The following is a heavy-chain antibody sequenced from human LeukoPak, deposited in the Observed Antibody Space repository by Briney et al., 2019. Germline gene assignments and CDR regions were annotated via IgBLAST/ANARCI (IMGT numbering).Heavy chain of an antibody. V-gene: IGHV4-59*08. J-gene: IGHJ4*02. CDR2: VYYTGST. Sequence: PSETLSLTCSVSGGSVSNYYWSWIRQPPGKGLEWIGYVYYTGSTNYNPSLKSRVTMFEDKSKNQFSLRLYSATVADTAVYYCARHFAYSSSSYFDYWGQGTQVTVSS. D-gene: IGHD6-6*01. CDR1: GGSVSNYY. CDR3: ARHFAYSSSSYFDY.